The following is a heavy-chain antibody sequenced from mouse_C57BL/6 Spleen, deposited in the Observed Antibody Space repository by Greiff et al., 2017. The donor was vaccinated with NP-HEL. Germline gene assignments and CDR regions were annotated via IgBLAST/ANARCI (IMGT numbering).Heavy chain of an antibody. CDR1: GYSITSGYY. V-gene: IGHV3-6*01. J-gene: IGHJ2*01. CDR2: ISYDGSN. Sequence: EVQVVESGPGLVKPSQSLSLTCSVTGYSITSGYYWNWIRQFPGNKLEWMGYISYDGSNNYNPSLKNRISITRDTSKNQFFLKLNSVTTEDTATYYCARDFTTVPGAAWGQGTTLTVSS. D-gene: IGHD1-1*01. CDR3: ARDFTTVPGAA.